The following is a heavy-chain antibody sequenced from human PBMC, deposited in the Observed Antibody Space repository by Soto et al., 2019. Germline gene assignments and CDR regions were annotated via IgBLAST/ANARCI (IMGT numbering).Heavy chain of an antibody. CDR1: GFTFSNDA. CDR3: VREDKGWYSPGSFDF. V-gene: IGHV3-23*01. D-gene: IGHD6-19*01. Sequence: GGSLSLSCAASGFTFSNDAMNWVRQAPGKGLEWVSVISGSGGSAYNADSVQGRFTISRDNSKNTLYLQMNSLRAEDTAIYYCVREDKGWYSPGSFDFWGRGTMVTVSS. CDR2: ISGSGGSA. J-gene: IGHJ3*01.